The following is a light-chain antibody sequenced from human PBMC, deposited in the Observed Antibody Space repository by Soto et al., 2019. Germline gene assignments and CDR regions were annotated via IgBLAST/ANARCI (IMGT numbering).Light chain of an antibody. V-gene: IGKV3-20*01. Sequence: EIVLTQSPGTLSLSPGERATLSCRASQSLSSISLAWYQQKPGQAPRLLIYAASSRATGIPDRFSGSGSGTDFTLTISRLEPEDFAVYYCQQYGSSQYTFGQGTKLEIK. CDR3: QQYGSSQYT. CDR1: QSLSSIS. CDR2: AAS. J-gene: IGKJ2*01.